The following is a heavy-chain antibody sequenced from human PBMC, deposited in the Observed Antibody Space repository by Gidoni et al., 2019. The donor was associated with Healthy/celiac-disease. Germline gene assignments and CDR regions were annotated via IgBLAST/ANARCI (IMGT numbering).Heavy chain of an antibody. CDR1: GYSFTSYW. J-gene: IGHJ6*02. CDR2: IDPGDSDT. V-gene: IGHV5-51*01. D-gene: IGHD6-6*01. Sequence: EVQLVQSGAEVKKRGGSLKISCKGSGYSFTSYWIGGVRQMPGKGLAWRGIIDPGDSDTRYSPSFQGQVTISADKSISTAYLQWSSLKASDTAMYYCARHSEPAPPWVELDYDYGMDVWGQGTTVTVSS. CDR3: ARHSEPAPPWVELDYDYGMDV.